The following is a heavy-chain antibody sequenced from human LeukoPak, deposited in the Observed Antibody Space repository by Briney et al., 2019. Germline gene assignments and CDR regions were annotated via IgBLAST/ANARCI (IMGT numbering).Heavy chain of an antibody. Sequence: GGSLRLSCAASGFTFNSYSMNCVRQAPGEGLECVSSISSGSSYIFYADSVKGRFTISRDNAKNSLYLQMNSLRAEDTAVYSCARQVGVDDAFDIWGQGTMVTISS. CDR1: GFTFNSYS. CDR2: ISSGSSYI. J-gene: IGHJ3*02. CDR3: ARQVGVDDAFDI. V-gene: IGHV3-21*01. D-gene: IGHD1-26*01.